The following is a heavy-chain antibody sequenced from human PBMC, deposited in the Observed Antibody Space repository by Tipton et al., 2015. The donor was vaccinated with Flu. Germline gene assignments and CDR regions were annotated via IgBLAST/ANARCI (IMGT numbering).Heavy chain of an antibody. CDR3: ARVLATGWGYYYYGMDV. Sequence: QLVQSGGGLIQPGGSLRLSCAASGFTVSSNYMSWVRQAPGKGLEWVSVIYSGGSTYYADSVKGRFTISRDNSKSTLYLQMNSLRAEDTAVYYCARVLATGWGYYYYGMDVWGQGTTVTVSS. J-gene: IGHJ6*02. V-gene: IGHV3-53*01. CDR1: GFTVSSNY. D-gene: IGHD4-17*01. CDR2: IYSGGST.